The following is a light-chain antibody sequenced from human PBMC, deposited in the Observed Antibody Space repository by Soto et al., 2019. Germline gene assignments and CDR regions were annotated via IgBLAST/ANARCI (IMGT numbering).Light chain of an antibody. CDR2: ATS. Sequence: AIRMTQSPSSLSASAGDKVTITCRASQGISSYLAWFQQKPGRPPKLLMSATSTLQSDVPSRFSGSGSGTDFTLTIGCLQSEDSGTYYCQQYYTYPWTFGQGTKVDIK. V-gene: IGKV1-8*01. CDR1: QGISSY. CDR3: QQYYTYPWT. J-gene: IGKJ1*01.